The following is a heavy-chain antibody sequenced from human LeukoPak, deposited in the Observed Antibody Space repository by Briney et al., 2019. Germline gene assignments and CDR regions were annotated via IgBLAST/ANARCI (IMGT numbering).Heavy chain of an antibody. CDR3: ARDVGGIRRFDP. CDR2: IDPNSGGT. V-gene: IGHV1-2*02. CDR1: GGTFSSYA. J-gene: IGHJ5*02. Sequence: GSSVKVSCKASGGTFSSYAISWVRQAPGQGLEWMGWIDPNSGGTHYVQKFQGTVTMTRDTSISTVYMELSRLSSDDTAVYYCARDVGGIRRFDPWGQGTLVTVSS. D-gene: IGHD2-15*01.